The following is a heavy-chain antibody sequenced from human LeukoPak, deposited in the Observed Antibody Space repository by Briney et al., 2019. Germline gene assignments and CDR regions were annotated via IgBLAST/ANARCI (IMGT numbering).Heavy chain of an antibody. Sequence: GGSLRLSCVGSGFTFSNAWMSWVRQAPGKGLEWVGRIKSKTDGGTTDYAAPVKGRFTISRDDSKNTLYLQMNSLKTEDTAVYYCTTDRSIVVVTYTDYWGQGTLVTVSS. CDR3: TTDRSIVVVTYTDY. D-gene: IGHD2-21*02. CDR1: GFTFSNAW. V-gene: IGHV3-15*01. CDR2: IKSKTDGGTT. J-gene: IGHJ4*02.